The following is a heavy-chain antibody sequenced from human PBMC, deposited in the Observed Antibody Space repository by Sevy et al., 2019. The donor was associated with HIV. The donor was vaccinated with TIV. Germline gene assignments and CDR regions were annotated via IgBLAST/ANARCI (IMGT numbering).Heavy chain of an antibody. V-gene: IGHV3-30*02. CDR2: IRYDGSNK. J-gene: IGHJ4*02. Sequence: GGSLRLSCAASGFTFSSYGMHWVRQAPGKGLEWVAFIRYDGSNKYYADSVKGRFTISRDNSKNTLYLQMNSLRAEDTAVYYCAKGVSAQGYSSSWPLDYWGQGTLVTVSS. D-gene: IGHD6-13*01. CDR1: GFTFSSYG. CDR3: AKGVSAQGYSSSWPLDY.